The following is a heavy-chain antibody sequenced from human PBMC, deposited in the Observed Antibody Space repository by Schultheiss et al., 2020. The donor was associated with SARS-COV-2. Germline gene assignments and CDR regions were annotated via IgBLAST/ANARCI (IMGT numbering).Heavy chain of an antibody. CDR2: IYYSGST. CDR3: ARGGSSPFWFDP. J-gene: IGHJ5*02. D-gene: IGHD6-13*01. Sequence: SETLSLTCAVYGGSFSGYYWSWIRQPPGKGLEWIGYIYYSGSTNYNPSLKSRVTISVDTSKNQFPLKLSSVTAADTAVYYCARGGSSPFWFDPWGQGTLVTVSS. CDR1: GGSFSGYY. V-gene: IGHV4-59*01.